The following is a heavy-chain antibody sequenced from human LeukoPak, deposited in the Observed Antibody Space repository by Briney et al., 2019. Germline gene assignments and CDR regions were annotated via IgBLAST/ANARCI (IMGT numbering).Heavy chain of an antibody. CDR2: INPNSGGT. J-gene: IGHJ4*02. V-gene: IGHV1-2*02. Sequence: GASVEVSCKASGYTFTGYYIHWVRQAPGQRVEWMGWINPNSGGTNYAQKFQGRVTLTRDTSITTAYMELSRLRYDDTAVYYCAREGREFGPHKLAGFDYWGQGTLVTVSS. CDR1: GYTFTGYY. D-gene: IGHD3-16*01. CDR3: AREGREFGPHKLAGFDY.